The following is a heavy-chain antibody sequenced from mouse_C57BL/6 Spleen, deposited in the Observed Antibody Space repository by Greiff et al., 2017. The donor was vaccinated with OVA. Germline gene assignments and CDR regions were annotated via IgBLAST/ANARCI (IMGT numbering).Heavy chain of an antibody. V-gene: IGHV1-72*01. Sequence: VQLQQPGAELVKPGASVKLSCKASGYTFTSYWMHWVKQRPGRGLEWIGRIDPNSGGTKYNEKFKSKATLTVDKPSSTAYMQLSSLTSEDSAVYYCARLGFSDDGFSYYAMDYWGQGTSVTVSS. CDR3: ARLGFSDDGFSYYAMDY. CDR1: GYTFTSYW. D-gene: IGHD2-3*01. J-gene: IGHJ4*01. CDR2: IDPNSGGT.